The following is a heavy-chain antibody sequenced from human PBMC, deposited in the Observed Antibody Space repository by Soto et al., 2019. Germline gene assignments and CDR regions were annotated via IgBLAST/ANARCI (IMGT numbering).Heavy chain of an antibody. V-gene: IGHV2-5*02. Sequence: QITLKESGPTLVKPTQTLTLTCTFSGFSLSTSGVGVGWIRQPPGKALEWLALIYWDDDKRYSPSLKSRLTITKDTSNNQVVLTMTNMDPVDTATYYCAHVEGQRTDFDYWGQGTLVTVSS. D-gene: IGHD6-25*01. CDR3: AHVEGQRTDFDY. J-gene: IGHJ4*02. CDR2: IYWDDDK. CDR1: GFSLSTSGVG.